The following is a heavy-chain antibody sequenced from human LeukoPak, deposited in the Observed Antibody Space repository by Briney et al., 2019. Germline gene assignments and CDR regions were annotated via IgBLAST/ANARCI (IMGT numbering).Heavy chain of an antibody. D-gene: IGHD6-19*01. V-gene: IGHV3-23*01. Sequence: GGSLRLSCAASGFTFSSYAMSWVRRAPGKGLEWVSGISGSGGSTYYADSVKGRFTISRDNSKNTLYLQMNSLRADDSAVYYCAKPKYSGGWYFDYWGQGTLVTVSS. CDR3: AKPKYSGGWYFDY. CDR1: GFTFSSYA. J-gene: IGHJ4*02. CDR2: ISGSGGST.